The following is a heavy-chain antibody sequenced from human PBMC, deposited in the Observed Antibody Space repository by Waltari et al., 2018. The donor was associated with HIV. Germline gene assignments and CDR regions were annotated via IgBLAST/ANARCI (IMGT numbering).Heavy chain of an antibody. Sequence: QVQLVESGGGVVQPGRSLRLSCTASGFTFRSYGMHWVRQAPGKGLEWVAVISYDGSNKYYADSVKGRFTISRDNSKNTLYLQMNSLRAEDTAVYYCAKVGQNGGNSRPGGLAYYYYGMDVWGQGTTVTVSS. CDR3: AKVGQNGGNSRPGGLAYYYYGMDV. CDR1: GFTFRSYG. CDR2: ISYDGSNK. J-gene: IGHJ6*02. D-gene: IGHD2-21*02. V-gene: IGHV3-30*18.